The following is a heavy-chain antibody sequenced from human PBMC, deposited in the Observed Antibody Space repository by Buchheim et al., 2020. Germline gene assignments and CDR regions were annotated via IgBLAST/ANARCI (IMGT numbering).Heavy chain of an antibody. CDR2: LFNDGRTK. CDR3: ARDSGDCSGGRCHSDYLDY. Sequence: QMQLVESGGGVVQPGGSLRLSCAASGFIFRASGMHWVRQAPGKGLEWVAILFNDGRTKYYADSVEGRFTIFRDTSKNTLYLQLGSLTEEDTAIYYCARDSGDCSGGRCHSDYLDYWGQGAL. D-gene: IGHD2-15*01. J-gene: IGHJ4*02. V-gene: IGHV3-33*01. CDR1: GFIFRASG.